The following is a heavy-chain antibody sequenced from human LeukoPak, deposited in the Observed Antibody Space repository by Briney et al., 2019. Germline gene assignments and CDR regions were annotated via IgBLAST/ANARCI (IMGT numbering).Heavy chain of an antibody. CDR2: INSDGRRT. CDR3: ARDGWGSE. J-gene: IGHJ4*02. CDR1: GFTFSCYC. V-gene: IGHV3-74*01. D-gene: IGHD2-21*01. Sequence: RGGSMSLSCAAAGFTFSCYCMHWVRQAEGKGLVWVPRINSDGRRTSYADSVTGRFTIPRDNAKNSLYLQMSSLRAEDTAVCYCARDGWGSEWGQGPLVTVSS.